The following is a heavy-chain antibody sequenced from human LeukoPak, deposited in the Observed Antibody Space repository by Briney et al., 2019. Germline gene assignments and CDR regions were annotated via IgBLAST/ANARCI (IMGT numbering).Heavy chain of an antibody. CDR1: GGSISSSSYY. CDR3: ASRSDCSSTSCSNY. D-gene: IGHD2-2*01. CDR2: INYSGST. Sequence: SETLSLTCTVSGGSISSSSYYWGWIRQPPGKGLEWIGSINYSGSTYYNPSLKSRVTISVDTSKNQFSLKLSSVTAADPAVYYCASRSDCSSTSCSNYWGQGTLVTVSS. V-gene: IGHV4-39*01. J-gene: IGHJ4*02.